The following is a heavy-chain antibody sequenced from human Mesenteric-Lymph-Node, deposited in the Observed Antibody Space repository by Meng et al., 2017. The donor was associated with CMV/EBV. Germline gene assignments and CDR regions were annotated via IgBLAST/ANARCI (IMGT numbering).Heavy chain of an antibody. D-gene: IGHD1-26*01. CDR2: ISDTGGST. CDR1: GFTFSNYD. Sequence: GGSLRLSCAASGFTFSNYDMTWVRQAPGKGLEWVSKISDTGGSTHYADSVKGRFTISRDNSKNTLYLQMNSLRAEDTAVYYCAKEGATLAFDIWGQGTMVTVSS. CDR3: AKEGATLAFDI. V-gene: IGHV3-23*01. J-gene: IGHJ3*02.